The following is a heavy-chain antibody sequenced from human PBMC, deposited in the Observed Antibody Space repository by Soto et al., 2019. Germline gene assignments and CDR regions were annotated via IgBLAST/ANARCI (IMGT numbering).Heavy chain of an antibody. CDR3: AKERGRNRNFAMDV. V-gene: IGHV3-30*18. Sequence: HPGGSLRLSCVVSGLTFSDYGFHWVRQAPGKGLDWVAAMSYDGSFVYYSDSVRGRFTISRDNSRNTLDLQMNTLRHEDTAVYYCAKERGRNRNFAMDVWGQGTSVTVSS. CDR2: MSYDGSFV. J-gene: IGHJ6*02. D-gene: IGHD1-1*01. CDR1: GLTFSDYG.